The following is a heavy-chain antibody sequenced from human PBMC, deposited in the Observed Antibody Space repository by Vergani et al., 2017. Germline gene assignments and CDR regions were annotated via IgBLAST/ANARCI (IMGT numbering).Heavy chain of an antibody. J-gene: IGHJ4*02. D-gene: IGHD3-22*01. CDR2: IWYDGSNK. Sequence: QVQLVESGGGVVQPGRSLRLSCAASGFTFSSYGMHWVRQAPGKRLEWVAVIWYDGSNKYYEDSVKGRFTISRDNSKNTLYLQMNSLRAEDTAVYYCARDPSYYDSSGRDYWGQGTLVTVSS. CDR3: ARDPSYYDSSGRDY. CDR1: GFTFSSYG. V-gene: IGHV3-33*01.